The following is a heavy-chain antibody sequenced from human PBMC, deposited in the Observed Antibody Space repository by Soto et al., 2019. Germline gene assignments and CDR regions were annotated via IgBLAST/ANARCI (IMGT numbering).Heavy chain of an antibody. CDR3: ARVGMRRYFDY. Sequence: QVQLVESGGDLVKPGGSLRLSCAASGFTFSDYYMSWIRQAPGKGLEWVSYISGSTTYTKSADSVTGRFTISRDNATNSVYLQMNSLRAEDTAVYYCARVGMRRYFDYWGQGTLVTVSS. V-gene: IGHV3-11*06. CDR1: GFTFSDYY. J-gene: IGHJ4*02. CDR2: ISGSTTYT.